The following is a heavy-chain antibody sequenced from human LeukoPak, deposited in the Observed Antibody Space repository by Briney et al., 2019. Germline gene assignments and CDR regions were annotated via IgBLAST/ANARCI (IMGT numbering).Heavy chain of an antibody. D-gene: IGHD2-2*02. CDR1: GFTFSSYA. J-gene: IGHJ5*02. CDR3: AKESYCSSTSCYNVWFDP. CDR2: ISGSGGST. V-gene: IGHV3-23*01. Sequence: PGGSLRLSCAASGFTFSSYAMSWVRQAPGKGLEWVSAISGSGGSTYYADSVKGRFTISRDNSKNTLYLQMNSLRAEGTAVYYCAKESYCSSTSCYNVWFDPWGQGTLVTVSS.